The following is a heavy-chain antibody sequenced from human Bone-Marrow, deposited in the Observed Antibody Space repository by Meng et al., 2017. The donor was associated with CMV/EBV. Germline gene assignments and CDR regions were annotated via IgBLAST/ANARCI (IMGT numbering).Heavy chain of an antibody. D-gene: IGHD6-13*01. V-gene: IGHV3-13*03. CDR3: ARDFEAAAGYYYYGMDV. J-gene: IGHJ6*02. CDR2: IGTAGDT. CDR1: GFTFSSYD. Sequence: GGSLRLSCAACGFTFSSYDMHWVRQATGKGLEWVSAIGTAGDTYYPGSVKGQFTISRENAKNSLYLQMNSLRAGDTAVYYCARDFEAAAGYYYYGMDVWGQGTTVTVSS.